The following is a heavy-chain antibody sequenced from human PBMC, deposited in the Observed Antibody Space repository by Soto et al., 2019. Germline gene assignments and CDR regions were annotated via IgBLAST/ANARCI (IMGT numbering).Heavy chain of an antibody. J-gene: IGHJ4*02. V-gene: IGHV3-30*18. CDR2: ISYDGSNK. D-gene: IGHD2-15*01. CDR3: AKDRARYCGGGSCYSIFGY. CDR1: GFTFSSYG. Sequence: QVQLVESGGGVVQPGRSLRLSCAASGFTFSSYGMHWVRQAPGKGLEWVAVISYDGSNKYYADSVKGRFTISRDNSKNTLYLLMSSLRAEDTAVYYCAKDRARYCGGGSCYSIFGYWGQGTLVTVSS.